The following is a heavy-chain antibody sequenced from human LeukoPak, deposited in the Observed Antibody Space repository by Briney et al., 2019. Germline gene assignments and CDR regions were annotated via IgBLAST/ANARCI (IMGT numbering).Heavy chain of an antibody. D-gene: IGHD5-18*01. CDR1: GGTFSSHA. Sequence: ASVKVSCKASGGTFSSHAISWVRQAPGQGLEWMGIINPSGGSISYAQKFQGRVTMTRDTSTSTVYMELSSLRSEDTAVYYCARFPNTAMVMGLEYYYYGMDVWGQGTTVTVSS. CDR2: INPSGGSI. V-gene: IGHV1-46*01. CDR3: ARFPNTAMVMGLEYYYYGMDV. J-gene: IGHJ6*02.